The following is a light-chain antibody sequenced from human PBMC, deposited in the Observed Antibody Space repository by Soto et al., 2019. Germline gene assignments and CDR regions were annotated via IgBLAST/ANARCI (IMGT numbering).Light chain of an antibody. CDR2: AAS. Sequence: DIQVNPSPSPLAASVRSRVNITCRARQGNRNDLGRYQQKTGKAPKRLIYAASSLQSGVPSRFSGSGSGTEFTLTISSLQPEDFATYYCLQHNSYPLTFGGGTKVEIK. CDR3: LQHNSYPLT. J-gene: IGKJ4*01. V-gene: IGKV1-17*01. CDR1: QGNRND.